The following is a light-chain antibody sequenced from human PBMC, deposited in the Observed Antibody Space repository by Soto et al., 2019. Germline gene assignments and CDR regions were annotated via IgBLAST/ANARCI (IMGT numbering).Light chain of an antibody. CDR3: QQRYRNTIA. CDR1: QSISSY. CDR2: AAS. V-gene: IGKV1-39*01. Sequence: EIKVTRYTSVLSASVKKRVTIACRASQSISSYLNWYQQKPGKAPKLLIYAASSLQSGVPSRFSGSGSGTDCTLTISSLETEHFATYYCQQRYRNTIALGQGTRLEIK. J-gene: IGKJ5*01.